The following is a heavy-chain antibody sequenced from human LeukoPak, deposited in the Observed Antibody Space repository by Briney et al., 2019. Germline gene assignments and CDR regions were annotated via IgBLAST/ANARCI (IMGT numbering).Heavy chain of an antibody. J-gene: IGHJ4*02. CDR3: ARALLGYSGYGTVDY. V-gene: IGHV3-48*01. CDR2: ISSSSSTI. D-gene: IGHD5-12*01. Sequence: GGSLRLSCAASGFTFTTCSTKWVHQAPGKGLEWVSYISSSSSTIYYADSVKGRFTISRDNVKNSVYLQMNSLRAEDTGVYYCARALLGYSGYGTVDYWGQGTLVTVSS. CDR1: GFTFTTCS.